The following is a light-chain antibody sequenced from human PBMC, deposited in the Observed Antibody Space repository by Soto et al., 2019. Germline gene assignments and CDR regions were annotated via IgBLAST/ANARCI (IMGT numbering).Light chain of an antibody. CDR3: CSYACGSPL. V-gene: IGLV2-23*01. CDR2: EDS. Sequence: QSVLTQPASVSGSPGQSITISCTGISSDVGVYNLVSWYQQHPGKAPRLMIYEDSKRPPWVSNRFSGSKSGNTASLTISGLQGEDEGDYYCCSYACGSPLFGGGTKVTVL. J-gene: IGLJ3*02. CDR1: SSDVGVYNL.